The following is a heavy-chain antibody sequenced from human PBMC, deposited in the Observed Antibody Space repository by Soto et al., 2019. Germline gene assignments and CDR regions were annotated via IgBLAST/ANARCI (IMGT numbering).Heavy chain of an antibody. CDR1: GFTFDSHG. Sequence: QVQLVESGGGAVQPARSLRLSCAASGFTFDSHGMHWVRQAPGKGLEWVAVISSDGNNKYYADSVKGRFTISRDNFNNILYLQMSSLRAEDTAVYYCAKDLLPNTVTTCGSWGQGTLVTVSS. D-gene: IGHD4-17*01. CDR2: ISSDGNNK. J-gene: IGHJ5*02. V-gene: IGHV3-30*18. CDR3: AKDLLPNTVTTCGS.